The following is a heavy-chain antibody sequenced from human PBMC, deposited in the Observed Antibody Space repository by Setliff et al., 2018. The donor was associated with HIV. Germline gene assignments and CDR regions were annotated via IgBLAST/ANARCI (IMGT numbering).Heavy chain of an antibody. CDR3: AREYSSSWYTYYYGMDV. V-gene: IGHV3-7*01. J-gene: IGHJ6*02. Sequence: GGSLRLSCAASGFTFSNYWMSWVRQAPGKGLEWVANINQDGSEKYYVDSVKGRFTISRDNAKNSLYLQMNSLRAEDTAVYYCAREYSSSWYTYYYGMDVWGQGTTVTVSS. D-gene: IGHD6-13*01. CDR1: GFTFSNYW. CDR2: INQDGSEK.